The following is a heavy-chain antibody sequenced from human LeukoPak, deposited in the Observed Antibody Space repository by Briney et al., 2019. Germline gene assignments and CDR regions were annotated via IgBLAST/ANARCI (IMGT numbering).Heavy chain of an antibody. Sequence: GGSLRLSCAASGFTFSSYSMNWVRQAPGKGLEWVSSISSSSSYIYYADSVKGRFTISRDNSKNTLYLQMNSLRAEDTAVYYCARAPSGYYVSSGYYLDAFDIWGQGTMVTVSS. CDR2: ISSSSSYI. CDR3: ARAPSGYYVSSGYYLDAFDI. J-gene: IGHJ3*02. V-gene: IGHV3-21*04. CDR1: GFTFSSYS. D-gene: IGHD3-22*01.